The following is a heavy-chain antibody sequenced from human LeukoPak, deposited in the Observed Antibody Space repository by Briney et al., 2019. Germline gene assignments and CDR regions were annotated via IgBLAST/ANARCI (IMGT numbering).Heavy chain of an antibody. CDR1: GGTFSSYA. CDR3: ASPREGPLVRGAYDILTA. J-gene: IGHJ5*02. Sequence: SVKVSCKASGGTFSSYAISWVRQAPGQGLEWMGGIIPIFGTANYAQKFQGRVTITADESTSTAYMELSSLRSEDTAVYYCASPREGPLVRGAYDILTAWGPGTLVTVSS. D-gene: IGHD3-9*01. V-gene: IGHV1-69*01. CDR2: IIPIFGTA.